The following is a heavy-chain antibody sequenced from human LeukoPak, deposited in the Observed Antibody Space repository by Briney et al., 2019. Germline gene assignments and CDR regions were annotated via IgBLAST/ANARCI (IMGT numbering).Heavy chain of an antibody. D-gene: IGHD6-13*01. CDR2: ISSSSSYI. CDR3: ARLAAAGQYYYYGMDV. Sequence: GGSLRLSCAASGFTFSSYSMNWVRQAPGKGLEWVSSISSSSSYIYYVGLVKGRFTISRDNAKNSLYLQMNSLRAEDTAVYYCARLAAAGQYYYYGMDVWGQGTTVTVSS. CDR1: GFTFSSYS. J-gene: IGHJ6*02. V-gene: IGHV3-21*01.